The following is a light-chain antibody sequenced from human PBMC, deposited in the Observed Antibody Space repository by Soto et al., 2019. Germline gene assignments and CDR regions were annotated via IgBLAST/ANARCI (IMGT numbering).Light chain of an antibody. J-gene: IGLJ2*01. CDR2: DVS. V-gene: IGLV2-14*01. CDR1: SSDVGRFDY. Sequence: QSVLTQPASVSGSPGQSITISCSGTSSDVGRFDYVSWYQQHPGKAPKLMIYDVSKRPSGVSNRFSGSKSGNTASLTISGLQAVDEAHYYCSSYTGSSPLVVFGGGTQLTVL. CDR3: SSYTGSSPLVV.